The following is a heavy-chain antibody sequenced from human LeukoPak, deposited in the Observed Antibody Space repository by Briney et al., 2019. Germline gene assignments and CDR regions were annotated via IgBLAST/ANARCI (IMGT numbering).Heavy chain of an antibody. CDR1: GGSISSYY. D-gene: IGHD3-16*01. CDR3: ARDPAAFGGGYYDY. Sequence: SETLSLTCTVSGGSISSYYWSWIRQPPGKGLEWIGYIYYSGSTNYNPSLKSRVTISVDTSKNQFSLKLSSVTAADTAVYYCARDPAAFGGGYYDYWGQGALVTVPS. CDR2: IYYSGST. J-gene: IGHJ4*02. V-gene: IGHV4-59*01.